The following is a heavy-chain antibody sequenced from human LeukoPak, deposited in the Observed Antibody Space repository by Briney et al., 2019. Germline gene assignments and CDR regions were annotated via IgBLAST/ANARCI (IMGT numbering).Heavy chain of an antibody. J-gene: IGHJ6*01. V-gene: IGHV4-59*01. Sequence: PSETLSLTCTVSGGSISSYYWSWIRQPPGKGLEWIGYIYYSGSTNYNPSLKSRVTISVDTSKNQFSLKLSSVTAADTAVYYCARVRAEQWLANYYSGMDVWGEGATGTVSS. CDR2: IYYSGST. CDR1: GGSISSYY. D-gene: IGHD6-19*01. CDR3: ARVRAEQWLANYYSGMDV.